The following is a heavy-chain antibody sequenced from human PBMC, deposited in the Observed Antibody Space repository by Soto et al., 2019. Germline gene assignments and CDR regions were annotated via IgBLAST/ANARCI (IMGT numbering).Heavy chain of an antibody. CDR2: VYYSGST. CDR3: ARPTLVGVVIDAFNI. J-gene: IGHJ3*02. D-gene: IGHD3-3*01. Sequence: QWQLQESGPGLVKPSETLSLTCTVSGGSISSSSYCWVWIRQPPGKGLEWIGSVYYSGSTYYNPSLQSRVTISVDTSKNQFSLKLSSVTAADTAVYYCARPTLVGVVIDAFNIWGQGTMVTVSS. CDR1: GGSISSSSYC. V-gene: IGHV4-39*01.